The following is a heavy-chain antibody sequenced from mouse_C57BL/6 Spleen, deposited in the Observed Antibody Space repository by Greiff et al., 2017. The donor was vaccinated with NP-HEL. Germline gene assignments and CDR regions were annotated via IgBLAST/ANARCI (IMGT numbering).Heavy chain of an antibody. V-gene: IGHV1-59*01. CDR1: GYTFTSYW. Sequence: VQLQQPGAELVRPGTSVKLSCKASGYTFTSYWMHWVKQRPGQGLEWIGVIDPSDSYTNYNQKFKGKATLTVDTSSSTAYMQLSSLTSEDSAVYYCAREGYGNFDYWGQGTTLTVSS. D-gene: IGHD2-10*02. CDR3: AREGYGNFDY. CDR2: IDPSDSYT. J-gene: IGHJ2*01.